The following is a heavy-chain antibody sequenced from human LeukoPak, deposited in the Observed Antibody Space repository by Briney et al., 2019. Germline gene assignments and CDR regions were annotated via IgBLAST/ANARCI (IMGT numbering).Heavy chain of an antibody. CDR1: GFTFSSYG. CDR2: INSDGSTT. V-gene: IGHV3-74*01. CDR3: ARRGATRVAFDI. Sequence: GGSLRLSCAASGFTFSSYGMSWVRQAPGKGLEWVSRINSDGSTTSYADSVKGRFTISRDNAKNTLYLQMNSLRAEDTAVYYCARRGATRVAFDIWGQGTMVTVSS. D-gene: IGHD1-26*01. J-gene: IGHJ3*02.